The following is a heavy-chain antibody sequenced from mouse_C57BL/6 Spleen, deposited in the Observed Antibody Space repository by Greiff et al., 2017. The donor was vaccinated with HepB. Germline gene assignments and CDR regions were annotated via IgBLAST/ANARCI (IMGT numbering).Heavy chain of an antibody. Sequence: EVQLQQSGPELVKPGASVKISCKASGYTFTDYYMNWVKQSHGKSLEWIGDINPNNGGTSYNQKFKGKATLTVDKSSSTAYMELRSLTSEDSAVYDCAREAAQATAMDYWGQGTSVTVSS. CDR1: GYTFTDYY. V-gene: IGHV1-26*01. CDR3: AREAAQATAMDY. J-gene: IGHJ4*01. CDR2: INPNNGGT. D-gene: IGHD3-2*02.